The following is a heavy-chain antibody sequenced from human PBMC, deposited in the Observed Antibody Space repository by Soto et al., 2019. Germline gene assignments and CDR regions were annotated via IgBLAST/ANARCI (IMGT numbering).Heavy chain of an antibody. Sequence: ASVKVSCKASGYTFTGYYMHWVRQAPGQGLEWMGWINPNSGGTNYAQKFQGWVTMTRDTSISTAYMELSRLRSDDTAVYYCARDLGTEVVPAALDYWGQGTLVTVSS. D-gene: IGHD2-2*01. CDR3: ARDLGTEVVPAALDY. CDR2: INPNSGGT. J-gene: IGHJ4*02. V-gene: IGHV1-2*04. CDR1: GYTFTGYY.